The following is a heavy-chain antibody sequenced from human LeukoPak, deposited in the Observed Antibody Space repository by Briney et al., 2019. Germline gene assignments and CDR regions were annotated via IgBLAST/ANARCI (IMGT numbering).Heavy chain of an antibody. J-gene: IGHJ5*02. Sequence: ASVKVSCKASGYTFTGYYMHWVRQAPGQGLEWVGLINPSGGSTNYAQKLQGRVTMTRDMSTSTVYMEVNSLRSEDTAVYYCARGVHVRTYDSHQNCFDPWGQGTLVTVSS. D-gene: IGHD3-22*01. V-gene: IGHV1-46*01. CDR2: INPSGGST. CDR1: GYTFTGYY. CDR3: ARGVHVRTYDSHQNCFDP.